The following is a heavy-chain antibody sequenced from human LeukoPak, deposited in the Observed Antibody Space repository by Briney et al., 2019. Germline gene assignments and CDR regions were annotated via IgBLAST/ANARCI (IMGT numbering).Heavy chain of an antibody. V-gene: IGHV4-30-4*01. CDR2: IYYSGST. CDR3: AREESGTSSFDY. CDR1: GGSISSGDYY. J-gene: IGHJ4*02. Sequence: SETLSLTCTVSGGSISSGDYYWSWIRQPPGKGLEWIGYIYYSGSTYYNPSLKSRVTISVDTSKNQFSLKLSSVTAADTAVYYCAREESGTSSFDYWGQGALVTVSS. D-gene: IGHD1-26*01.